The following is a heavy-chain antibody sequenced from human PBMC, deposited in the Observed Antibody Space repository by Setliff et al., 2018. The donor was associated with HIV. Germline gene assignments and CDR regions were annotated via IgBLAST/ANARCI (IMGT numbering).Heavy chain of an antibody. Sequence: LSLTCRVSGDSISRYYWSWIRPSPARGLEWIGYVYHSGNTNFNPSLKSRVTMSLDTSRSQLSLNLRSVTAADTSVYYCARVARLNDHILTAPEYVDIWGQGTQVTVSS. CDR1: GDSISRYY. V-gene: IGHV4-59*03. D-gene: IGHD2-15*01. CDR3: ARVARLNDHILTAPEYVDI. J-gene: IGHJ4*02. CDR2: VYHSGNT.